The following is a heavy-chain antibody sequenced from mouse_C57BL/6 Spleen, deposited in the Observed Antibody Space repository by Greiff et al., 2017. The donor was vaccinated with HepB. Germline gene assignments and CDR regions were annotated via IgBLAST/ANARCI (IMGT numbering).Heavy chain of an antibody. D-gene: IGHD1-1*01. J-gene: IGHJ3*01. V-gene: IGHV2-2*01. CDR2: IWSGGST. CDR1: GFSFTSYG. Sequence: QVQLQQSGPGLVQPSQSLSITCTVSGFSFTSYGVHWVRQSPGKGLEWLGVIWSGGSTDYYAAFIPRRSISKDNPTSHDFFKMISLQADDTATYYCARMDSSYVAWFAYWGKGTLVTVAA. CDR3: ARMDSSYVAWFAY.